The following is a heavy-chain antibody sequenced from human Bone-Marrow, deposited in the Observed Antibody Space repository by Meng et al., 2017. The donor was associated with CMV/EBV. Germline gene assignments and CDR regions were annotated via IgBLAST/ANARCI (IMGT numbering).Heavy chain of an antibody. J-gene: IGHJ6*01. V-gene: IGHV4-34*01. Sequence: SETLSLTCAVYGGSFSGYYWSWIRQPPGKGLECIGEINHSGSTNYNPSLKSRVTISVDTSKNQFSLKLSSVTAADTAVYYWARLSLSPYYYYYYGMEVWGQGTTVTVSS. CDR2: INHSGST. CDR3: ARLSLSPYYYYYYGMEV. CDR1: GGSFSGYY. D-gene: IGHD3-16*01.